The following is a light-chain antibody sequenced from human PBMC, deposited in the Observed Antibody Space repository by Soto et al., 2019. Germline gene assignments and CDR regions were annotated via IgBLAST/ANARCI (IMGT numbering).Light chain of an antibody. CDR3: QQFHTYYT. CDR2: DAS. Sequence: DIQMTQSPSTLSASVGDRVTITCRASQNINAWLAWYQQKPGKAPKLLISDASNLESGVSSRFSGSGYGTEFTLTISILQPDDFATYYCQQFHTYYTFGQGTKLEIK. J-gene: IGKJ2*01. CDR1: QNINAW. V-gene: IGKV1-5*01.